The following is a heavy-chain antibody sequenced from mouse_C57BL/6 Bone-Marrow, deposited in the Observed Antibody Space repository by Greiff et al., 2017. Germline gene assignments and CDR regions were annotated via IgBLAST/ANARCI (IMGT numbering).Heavy chain of an antibody. V-gene: IGHV1-72*01. CDR3: AKNHGSSSYYYAMDY. CDR2: IDPNSGGT. J-gene: IGHJ4*01. Sequence: QVQLQQPGAELVKPGASVKLSCKASGNTFTSYWMHWVKQRPGRGLEWIGRIDPNSGGTKYNEKFKSKATLTVDKPSSTAYMQLSSLTSEDSAVYYCAKNHGSSSYYYAMDYWGQGTSVTVSS. D-gene: IGHD1-1*01. CDR1: GNTFTSYW.